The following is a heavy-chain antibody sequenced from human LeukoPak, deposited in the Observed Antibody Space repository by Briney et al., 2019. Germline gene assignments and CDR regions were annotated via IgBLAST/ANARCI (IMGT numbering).Heavy chain of an antibody. CDR2: IYHSGST. V-gene: IGHV4-30-2*01. CDR3: ARGIYGSGSYRPGFDY. CDR1: GGSISSGGYS. J-gene: IGHJ4*02. Sequence: SETLSLTCAVSGGSISSGGYSWSWIRQPPGKGLEWIGYIYHSGSTYYNPSLKSRVTISVDRSKNQFSLKLSSVTAADTAVYYCARGIYGSGSYRPGFDYWGQGTLVTVSS. D-gene: IGHD3-10*01.